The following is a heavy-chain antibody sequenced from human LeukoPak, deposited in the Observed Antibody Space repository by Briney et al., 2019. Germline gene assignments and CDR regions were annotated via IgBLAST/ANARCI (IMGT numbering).Heavy chain of an antibody. CDR1: GFTFSSYG. CDR3: ARDPAQLGTFDY. V-gene: IGHV3-33*08. Sequence: PGGSLRLSCAASGFTFSSYGMHWVRQAPGKGLEWVAVIWYGGSNKYYADSVKGRFTISRDNSKNTLYLQMNSLRAEDTAVYYCARDPAQLGTFDYWGQGTLVTVSS. CDR2: IWYGGSNK. J-gene: IGHJ4*02. D-gene: IGHD6-13*01.